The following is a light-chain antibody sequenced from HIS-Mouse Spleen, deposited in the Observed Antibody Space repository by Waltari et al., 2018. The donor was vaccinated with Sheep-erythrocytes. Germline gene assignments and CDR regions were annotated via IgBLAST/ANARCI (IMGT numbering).Light chain of an antibody. Sequence: DIVLTQSPGTLSSSPGDRATLSCRANQSVSSSYLAWYQQKPGQAPRLLIYGASSRATGIPDRFSGSGSGTDFTLTISRLEPEDFAVYYCQQYGSSLRTFGQGTKVEIK. CDR1: QSVSSSY. V-gene: IGKV3-20*01. J-gene: IGKJ1*01. CDR3: QQYGSSLRT. CDR2: GAS.